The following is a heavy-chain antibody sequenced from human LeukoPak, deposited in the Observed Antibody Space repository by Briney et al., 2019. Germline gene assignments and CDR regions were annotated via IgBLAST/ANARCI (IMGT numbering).Heavy chain of an antibody. D-gene: IGHD3-16*01. V-gene: IGHV3-49*04. CDR1: GFTLGDYA. CDR3: TRTFGYYYFYMDV. Sequence: GGSLRLSCAASGFTLGDYAMSWVRQAPGKGLEWVGFIRTEAYDGATDYGASVKGRFTISRDDSKNIAYLQMNSLNTEDTAVYYCTRTFGYYYFYMDVWGKGTTVIVSS. J-gene: IGHJ6*03. CDR2: IRTEAYDGAT.